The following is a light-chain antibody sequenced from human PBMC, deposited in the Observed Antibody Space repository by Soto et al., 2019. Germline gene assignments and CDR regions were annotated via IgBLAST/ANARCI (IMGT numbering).Light chain of an antibody. J-gene: IGLJ1*01. CDR3: AAWDDSLNGYV. CDR2: SDD. Sequence: QSVLTQPPSASGTPGQRVTISCSGSTSNIGSNTVNWYQQHPGTAPKLLIYSDDQRPSWVPDRISGSKSGTYASLAISGRQSEDETDDYCAAWDDSLNGYVFGTGTKLTVL. CDR1: TSNIGSNT. V-gene: IGLV1-44*01.